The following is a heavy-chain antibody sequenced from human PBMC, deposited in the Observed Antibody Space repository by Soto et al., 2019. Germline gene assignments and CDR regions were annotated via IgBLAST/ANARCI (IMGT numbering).Heavy chain of an antibody. V-gene: IGHV3-64*04. CDR2: ISSNGVST. CDR1: GFSFTSYA. Sequence: GGSLRLSCSASGFSFTSYAMHWVRQAPGKGLEYVSGISSNGVSTYYADSVKGRFTISRDNSKNSVYLDMNSLSAEDTAVYYCARESEDLTSNFDYWGQGTLVTVSS. CDR3: ARESEDLTSNFDY. J-gene: IGHJ4*02.